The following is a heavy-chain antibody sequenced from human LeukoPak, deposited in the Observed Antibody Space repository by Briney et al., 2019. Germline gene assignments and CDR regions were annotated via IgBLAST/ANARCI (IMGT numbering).Heavy chain of an antibody. D-gene: IGHD5-12*01. CDR1: GYTFTSHD. Sequence: GASVKVSCKASGYTFTSHDINWLRQATGQGLEWMGCMTPNSGSTAYAQKFQGRVTMTRDTSTSTAYMELRSLRSDDTAVYYCARTTRDIAPLGYFDYWGQGTLVTVSS. V-gene: IGHV1-8*01. CDR2: MTPNSGST. CDR3: ARTTRDIAPLGYFDY. J-gene: IGHJ4*02.